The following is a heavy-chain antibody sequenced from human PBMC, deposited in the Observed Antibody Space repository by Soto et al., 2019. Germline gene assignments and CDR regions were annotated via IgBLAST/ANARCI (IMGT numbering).Heavy chain of an antibody. J-gene: IGHJ4*02. CDR3: ATALGCSSTSCTLDY. V-gene: IGHV1-69*01. Sequence: QVQRVRSGAEVKKPGSSVKVSCKASGGTFGSYAFSWVRQAPGQWLEWMGGIIPVAGAAHYAQKFQGRGTITAAESTSTAYMGLSSLSSQDTSVYYCATALGCSSTSCTLDYWGQGTRVIVSS. D-gene: IGHD2-2*01. CDR2: IIPVAGAA. CDR1: GGTFGSYA.